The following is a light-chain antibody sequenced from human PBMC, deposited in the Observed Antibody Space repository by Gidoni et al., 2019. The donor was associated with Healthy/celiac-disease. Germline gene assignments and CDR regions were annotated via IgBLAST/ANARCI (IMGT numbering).Light chain of an antibody. Sequence: QSALTQPASVSGSPGQSITTSCTGTSSDVGSYNLVSLYQQHPGKAPKLMIYEVSKRPSGVSNRFSGSKSGNTASLTISGLQAEDEADYYCCSYAGSSTYVFGTGTKVTVL. CDR2: EVS. J-gene: IGLJ1*01. V-gene: IGLV2-23*02. CDR1: SSDVGSYNL. CDR3: CSYAGSSTYV.